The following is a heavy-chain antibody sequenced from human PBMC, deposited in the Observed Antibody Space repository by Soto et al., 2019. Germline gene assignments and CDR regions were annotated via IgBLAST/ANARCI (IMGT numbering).Heavy chain of an antibody. D-gene: IGHD3-3*01. CDR3: ARHMRPLEWFH. Sequence: PSETLSLTCVVSGGAISSRTYSWGWIRQSPEKCLEWVGTYWYSGTIYYNPSLKSRATIXXXTXXXXXSLXLTXVTXGDAGIYYCARHMRPLEWFHWGPGTPVTVSS. CDR2: YWYSGTI. J-gene: IGHJ4*01. V-gene: IGHV4-39*01. CDR1: GGAISSRTYS.